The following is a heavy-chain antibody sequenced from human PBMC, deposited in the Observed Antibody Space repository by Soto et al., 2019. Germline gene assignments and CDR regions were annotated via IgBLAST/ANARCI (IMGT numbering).Heavy chain of an antibody. CDR3: AHRDTTRTTTYFDS. D-gene: IGHD1-1*01. V-gene: IGHV2-5*02. CDR1: GFSFTTTRMG. Sequence: QITLKEAGPTLVKPTETLTLTCTFSGFSFTTTRMGVGWTRQPPGKALEWLAIIFWDGESRYNPLLRRRLTLTEDTSKNQVVLTMTNIDPKDTATYYFAHRDTTRTTTYFDSWGQGIPVTVAS. CDR2: IFWDGES. J-gene: IGHJ4*02.